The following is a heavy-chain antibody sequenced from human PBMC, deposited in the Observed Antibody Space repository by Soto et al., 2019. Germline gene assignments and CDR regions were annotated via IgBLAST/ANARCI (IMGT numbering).Heavy chain of an antibody. J-gene: IGHJ6*02. CDR2: MNPNSGNT. Sequence: QVQLVQSGAEVKKPGASVKVSCKASGYTFTSYDINWVRQATGQGLECMGCMNPNSGNTGYAQKFQGRVTMTRNTSISTAYMELSSLRSEDTAVYYCARRGYSSSWYYYYYYGMDVWGQGTTVTVSS. D-gene: IGHD6-13*01. V-gene: IGHV1-8*01. CDR1: GYTFTSYD. CDR3: ARRGYSSSWYYYYYYGMDV.